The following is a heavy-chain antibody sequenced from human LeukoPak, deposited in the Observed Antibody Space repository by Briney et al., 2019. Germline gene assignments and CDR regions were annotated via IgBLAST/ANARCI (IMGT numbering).Heavy chain of an antibody. V-gene: IGHV3-23*01. J-gene: IGHJ1*01. D-gene: IGHD2-8*01. CDR1: RFTFSSYA. Sequence: GGSLRLSCAASRFTFSSYAMSWVRQAPGKGLVWVSAIGDSAYSTYYADSVKGRFTISRDNSKNTLYLQMNSLRAEDTAVYYCATYCTDGVCPGRYFQYWGQGTLSPSPQ. CDR2: IGDSAYST. CDR3: ATYCTDGVCPGRYFQY.